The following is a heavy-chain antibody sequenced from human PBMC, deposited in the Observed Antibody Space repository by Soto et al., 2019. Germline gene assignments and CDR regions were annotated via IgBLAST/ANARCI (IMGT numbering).Heavy chain of an antibody. CDR2: ISGSGGST. J-gene: IGHJ4*02. CDR1: GFTFSSYA. Sequence: GGSLRLSCAASGFTFSSYAMSWVRQAPGKGLEWVSAISGSGGSTYYADSVKGRFTISRDNSKNMLYLQMNSLRAEDTAVYYCAKSPSGYGGNFDYWGQGTLVTVSS. V-gene: IGHV3-23*01. D-gene: IGHD4-17*01. CDR3: AKSPSGYGGNFDY.